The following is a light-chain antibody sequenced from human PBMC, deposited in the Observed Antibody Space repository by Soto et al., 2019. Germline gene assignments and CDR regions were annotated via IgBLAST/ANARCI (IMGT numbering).Light chain of an antibody. V-gene: IGKV1-39*01. J-gene: IGKJ5*01. CDR1: QSISSY. CDR3: QQYNNWPPIT. Sequence: DIQMTQSPSSLSASVGDRVTITFLASQSISSYLNWYQQKPGTAPKLLIYSASSLQSGVPSRFSGSGSGTEFTLTISSLQSEDFAVYYCQQYNNWPPITFGQGTRLEIK. CDR2: SAS.